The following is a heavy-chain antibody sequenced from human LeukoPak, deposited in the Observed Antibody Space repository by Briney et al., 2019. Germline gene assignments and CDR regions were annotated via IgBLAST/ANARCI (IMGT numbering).Heavy chain of an antibody. CDR3: ARDSFWGAFDI. V-gene: IGHV4-4*09. Sequence: PSETLSLTCTVSGGSLSSYYWTWIRQPPGKGLEWIGYVYNSGSTKYNPSLQSRVTISVDTSKSQFSLKLTSVTAADTGVYYCARDSFWGAFDIWGQGTMVAVSS. J-gene: IGHJ3*02. CDR2: VYNSGST. D-gene: IGHD3-16*01. CDR1: GGSLSSYY.